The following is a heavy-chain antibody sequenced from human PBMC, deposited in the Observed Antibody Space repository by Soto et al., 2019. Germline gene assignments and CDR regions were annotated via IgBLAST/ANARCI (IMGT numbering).Heavy chain of an antibody. Sequence: QVQLQESGPGLVKPSETLSLTCTVSGGSVSSGVYYWSWIRQPPGKGLEWIGYISYSGSTNYNPSLKXXVXIXSDTSKNQFSLKLSSVTAADTAIYYCAREGSYRFDYWGQGTLVTVSS. CDR3: AREGSYRFDY. CDR2: ISYSGST. D-gene: IGHD3-16*02. CDR1: GGSVSSGVYY. J-gene: IGHJ4*02. V-gene: IGHV4-61*08.